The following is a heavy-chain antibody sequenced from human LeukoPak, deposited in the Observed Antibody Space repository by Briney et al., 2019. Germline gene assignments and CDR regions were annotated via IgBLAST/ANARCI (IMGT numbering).Heavy chain of an antibody. Sequence: GGSLRLSCAASGFTFSTYWMHWVRQAPGKGLVWVSRINTDGSNTNYADSVKGRFTISRDNAENTLYLQMNSLRAEDTAVYYCAKGEPDYYYGSGSYYNADDYWGQGTLVTVSS. V-gene: IGHV3-74*01. CDR2: INTDGSNT. D-gene: IGHD3-10*01. CDR1: GFTFSTYW. CDR3: AKGEPDYYYGSGSYYNADDY. J-gene: IGHJ4*02.